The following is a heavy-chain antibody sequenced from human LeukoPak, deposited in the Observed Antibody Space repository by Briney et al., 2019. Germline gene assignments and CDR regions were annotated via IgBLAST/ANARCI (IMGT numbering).Heavy chain of an antibody. V-gene: IGHV4-4*07. CDR3: ARDGQWMTSNWFDP. D-gene: IGHD5-12*01. CDR1: GGSISSYY. Sequence: SETLSLTCTISGGSISSYYWSWIRQPAGKGLEWIGRLYTGGSTNYNPSFKSRVTMSVDTSKNQFSLELSSVTAADTAVYYCARDGQWMTSNWFDPWGQGTLVTVSS. CDR2: LYTGGST. J-gene: IGHJ5*02.